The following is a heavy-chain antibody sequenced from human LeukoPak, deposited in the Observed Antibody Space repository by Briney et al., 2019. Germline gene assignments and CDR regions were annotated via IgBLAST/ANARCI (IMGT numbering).Heavy chain of an antibody. J-gene: IGHJ6*03. V-gene: IGHV4-34*01. CDR1: GGSFSGYY. CDR3: ARVPTDCSGGSCYSYYYYMDV. Sequence: SETLSLTCAVYGGSFSGYYWSWIRQPPGKGLEWIGEINHSGSTNYNPSLKSRVTISVDTSKNQFSLKLSSVTAADTAVYYCARVPTDCSGGSCYSYYYYMDVWGRGTTVTVSS. D-gene: IGHD2-15*01. CDR2: INHSGST.